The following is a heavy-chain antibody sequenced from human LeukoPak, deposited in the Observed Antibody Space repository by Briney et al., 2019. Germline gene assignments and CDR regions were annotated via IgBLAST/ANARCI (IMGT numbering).Heavy chain of an antibody. Sequence: KSSETLSLTCTVSGDSVRSYYWSWIRQPPGKGLEWIGYIYYSGSTNYNPSLKSRVAISLDTSRNQFSLKLTSVTAADTAVYYCARGPTATTDYWGQGTLVTVSS. CDR1: GDSVRSYY. V-gene: IGHV4-59*02. J-gene: IGHJ4*02. CDR3: ARGPTATTDY. CDR2: IYYSGST. D-gene: IGHD4-17*01.